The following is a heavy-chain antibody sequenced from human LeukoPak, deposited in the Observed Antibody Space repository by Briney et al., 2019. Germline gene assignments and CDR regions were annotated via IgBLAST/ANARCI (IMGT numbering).Heavy chain of an antibody. D-gene: IGHD6-13*01. J-gene: IGHJ5*01. CDR3: ARSPYSSSWFDS. V-gene: IGHV1-2*02. CDR1: RYTLTGHY. Sequence: PRASVKVSCKPSRYTLTGHYMHWVRQAPGQRLEWRGWINPNSGGTNHAQKFQGRVTMTRDTSISTAYMELSRLRSDDTAVYYCARSPYSSSWFDSWGQGTLVTVSS. CDR2: INPNSGGT.